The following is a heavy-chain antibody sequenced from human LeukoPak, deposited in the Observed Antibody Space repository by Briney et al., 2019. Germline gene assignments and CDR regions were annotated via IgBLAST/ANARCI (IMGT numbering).Heavy chain of an antibody. CDR1: RFIFSNYW. CDR2: IWYDGSNK. CDR3: ARTGLLRYFDWLPDY. V-gene: IGHV3-33*08. Sequence: GGSLRLSCAASRFIFSNYWMSWVRQAPGKGLEWVAVIWYDGSNKYYADSVKGRFTISRDNSKNTLYLQMNSLRAEDTAVYYCARTGLLRYFDWLPDYWGQGTLVTVSS. D-gene: IGHD3-9*01. J-gene: IGHJ4*02.